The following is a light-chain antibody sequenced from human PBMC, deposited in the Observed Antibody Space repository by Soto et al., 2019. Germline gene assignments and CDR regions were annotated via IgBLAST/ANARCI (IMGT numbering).Light chain of an antibody. CDR2: AAS. Sequence: DIQMTQSPPSLSASVGDRVTITCRASQSISTYLSWYQQKPGKAPTLLIYAASTLQSGVPSRFSGSGSGTDFTLTIDSLQPEDFATYYCQQSHSPPMTFGQGTMVDIK. CDR3: QQSHSPPMT. CDR1: QSISTY. V-gene: IGKV1-39*01. J-gene: IGKJ1*01.